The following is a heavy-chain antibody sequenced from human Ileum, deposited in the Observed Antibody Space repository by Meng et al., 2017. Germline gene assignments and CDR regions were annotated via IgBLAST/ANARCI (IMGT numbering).Heavy chain of an antibody. J-gene: IGHJ3*02. D-gene: IGHD3-10*01. V-gene: IGHV4-38-2*02. CDR1: GYSINSDYY. CDR2: IYHSGST. Sequence: SETLSLTCSVSGYSINSDYYWNWIRQPPGKGLEWIGSIYHSGSTYYHPSLKSRVTISIDTSKNQFSLRLSSVTAADTAVYYCARDPEYPRGLFHIWGQGTMVTVSS. CDR3: ARDPEYPRGLFHI.